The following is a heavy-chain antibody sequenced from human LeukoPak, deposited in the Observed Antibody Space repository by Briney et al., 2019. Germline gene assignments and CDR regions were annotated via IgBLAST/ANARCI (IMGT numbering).Heavy chain of an antibody. CDR2: IYYSGST. V-gene: IGHV4-59*01. Sequence: KTSETLSLTCTVSGGSISSYYWSWIRQPPGKGLEWIGYIYYSGSTNYNPSLKSRVTISVDTSKNQFSLKPSSVTAADTAVYYCARSTLGGSLDYWGQGTLVTVSS. CDR3: ARSTLGGSLDY. J-gene: IGHJ4*02. CDR1: GGSISSYY.